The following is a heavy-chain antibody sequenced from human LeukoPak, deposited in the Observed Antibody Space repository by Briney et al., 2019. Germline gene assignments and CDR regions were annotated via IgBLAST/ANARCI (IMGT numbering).Heavy chain of an antibody. D-gene: IGHD6-19*01. CDR2: IYYSGST. Sequence: PSETLSLTCTVSGGSISSSSYYWGWIRQPPGKGLEWIGSIYYSGSTYYNPSLKSRVTISVDTSKNQFSLKLSSVTAADTAVYYCAAGYSGWYVGYWGRGTLVTVSA. J-gene: IGHJ4*02. V-gene: IGHV4-39*01. CDR3: AAGYSGWYVGY. CDR1: GGSISSSSYY.